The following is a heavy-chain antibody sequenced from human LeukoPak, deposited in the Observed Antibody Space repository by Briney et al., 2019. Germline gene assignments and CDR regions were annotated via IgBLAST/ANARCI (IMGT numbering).Heavy chain of an antibody. CDR2: ISSSSSYI. D-gene: IGHD3-22*01. Sequence: GGSLRLSCAASGFTFSTYSMNWVRQAPGKGLEWVSSISSSSSYIYYADSVKGRFTISRDNAKKSVYLQMNSLRAEDTAVYYCARDGNYDSSGYYHENYWGQGTLVTVSS. V-gene: IGHV3-21*01. CDR3: ARDGNYDSSGYYHENY. J-gene: IGHJ4*02. CDR1: GFTFSTYS.